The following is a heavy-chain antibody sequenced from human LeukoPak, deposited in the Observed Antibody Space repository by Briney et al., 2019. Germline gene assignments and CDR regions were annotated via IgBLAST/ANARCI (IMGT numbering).Heavy chain of an antibody. CDR1: GFTFTTYW. J-gene: IGHJ4*02. V-gene: IGHV3-7*01. D-gene: IGHD3-10*01. CDR2: INQDGTEK. CDR3: VKVAKYYYGSETYFFEH. Sequence: GGSLRLSCAASGFTFTTYWMSWVRQLPGKGLEWVANINQDGTEKYYVDSVKGRFTISRDNAKNSLDLQMNSLRVEDTGIYYCVKVAKYYYGSETYFFEHWGQGTPVTASS.